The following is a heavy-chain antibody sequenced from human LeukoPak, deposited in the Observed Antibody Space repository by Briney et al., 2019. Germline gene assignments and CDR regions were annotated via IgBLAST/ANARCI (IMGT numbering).Heavy chain of an antibody. J-gene: IGHJ4*02. CDR3: ARDSAAIVVVPAAIYDY. CDR2: INPSGGST. CDR1: GYTSTSYY. V-gene: IGHV1-46*03. Sequence: GASVKVSCKASGYTSTSYYMHWVRQAPGQGLEWMGIINPSGGSTSYAQKFQGRVTMTRDTSTSTVYMELSSLRSEDTAVYYCARDSAAIVVVPAAIYDYWGQGTLVTVSS. D-gene: IGHD2-2*02.